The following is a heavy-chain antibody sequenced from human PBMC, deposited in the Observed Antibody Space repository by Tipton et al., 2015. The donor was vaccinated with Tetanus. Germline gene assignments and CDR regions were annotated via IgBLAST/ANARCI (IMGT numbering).Heavy chain of an antibody. CDR2: TYHTGGT. V-gene: IGHV4-30-2*06. CDR1: GVSIRNGGYS. D-gene: IGHD4-11*01. J-gene: IGHJ4*02. Sequence: TLSLTCDVSGVSIRNGGYSWNWVRQSPGKGLEWIGYTYHTGGTYYSPSFKSRAAISVDRSNNQFSLTVTSTTAADTAMYFCVRAPYRSPGKYCFDSWGQGTLVAVSS. CDR3: VRAPYRSPGKYCFDS.